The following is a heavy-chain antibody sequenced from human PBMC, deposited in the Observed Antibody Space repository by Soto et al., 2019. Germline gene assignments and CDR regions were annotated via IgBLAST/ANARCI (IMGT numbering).Heavy chain of an antibody. CDR2: ISWNSGSI. CDR1: GFTFDDFA. Sequence: PGGSLRLSXAASGFTFDDFAMHWVRQAPGKGLEWVSGISWNSGSIGYADSVKGRFTISRDNAKNSLYLQMNSLRAEDTALYYCAKGLNYDFWSGYDAFDIWGQGTMVTVSS. D-gene: IGHD3-3*01. J-gene: IGHJ3*02. V-gene: IGHV3-9*01. CDR3: AKGLNYDFWSGYDAFDI.